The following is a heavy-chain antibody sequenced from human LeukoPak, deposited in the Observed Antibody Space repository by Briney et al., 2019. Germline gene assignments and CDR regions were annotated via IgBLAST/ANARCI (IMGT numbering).Heavy chain of an antibody. V-gene: IGHV3-33*01. CDR1: GFTFSSYG. Sequence: GRSLRLSCAASGFTFSSYGMHWVRQAPGKGLEWVAVIWYDGSNKYYADSVKGRFTISRDNSKNTLYLQMNSLRAEDTAVYYCASGGDYGWFDPRGQGTLVTVSS. CDR2: IWYDGSNK. CDR3: ASGGDYGWFDP. J-gene: IGHJ5*02. D-gene: IGHD4-17*01.